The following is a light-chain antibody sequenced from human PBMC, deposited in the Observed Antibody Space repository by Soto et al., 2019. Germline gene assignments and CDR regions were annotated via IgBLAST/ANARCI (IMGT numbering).Light chain of an antibody. CDR1: SSDIGGHNY. Sequence: QSVLTQPASVSGSPGQSITISCTGTSSDIGGHNYVSWYQQHPGKAPKLLIYEVTKRPSGISNRFSGSKSGSTASLTISGLQAEDEADYYCCSYTDSNARVFGGGTKLTVL. CDR2: EVT. V-gene: IGLV2-14*01. CDR3: CSYTDSNARV. J-gene: IGLJ3*02.